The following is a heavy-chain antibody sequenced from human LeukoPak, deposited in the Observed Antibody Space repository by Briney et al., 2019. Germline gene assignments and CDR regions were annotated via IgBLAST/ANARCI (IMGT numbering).Heavy chain of an antibody. V-gene: IGHV4-30-2*01. J-gene: IGHJ5*02. Sequence: SETLSLTCAVSGGSISSGDYSWSWIRQPPGKGLEWIGYLYHSGSTYYNPSLKSRVTISVDRSKNQFSLKLSSVTAADTAVYYCARGIQEYYYDSSGYYYSWFDPWGQGTLVTVSS. CDR3: ARGIQEYYYDSSGYYYSWFDP. CDR1: GGSISSGDYS. CDR2: LYHSGST. D-gene: IGHD3-22*01.